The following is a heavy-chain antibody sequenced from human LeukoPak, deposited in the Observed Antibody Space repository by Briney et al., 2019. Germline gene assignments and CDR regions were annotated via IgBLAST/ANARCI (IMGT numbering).Heavy chain of an antibody. CDR1: GFTFSSYS. V-gene: IGHV3-21*01. D-gene: IGHD4-23*01. CDR2: ISSSSSYI. CDR3: ASLSYGGNSAADY. J-gene: IGHJ4*02. Sequence: GGSLRLSCAASGFTFSSYSMNWVRQAPGKGLEWVSSISSSSSYIYYADSVKGRFTISRDNAKNSLYLQMNSLSAEDTAVYYCASLSYGGNSAADYWGQGTLVTVSS.